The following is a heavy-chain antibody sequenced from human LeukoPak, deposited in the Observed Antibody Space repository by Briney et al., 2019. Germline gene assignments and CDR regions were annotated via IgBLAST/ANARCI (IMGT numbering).Heavy chain of an antibody. CDR3: ARARLWSGYDDAFDI. V-gene: IGHV1-69*05. D-gene: IGHD3-3*01. Sequence: ASVKVSCKASGYTFTSYGISWVRQAPGQGLEWMGGIIPIFGTANYAQKFQGRVTITTDESTSTAYMELSSLRSEDTAVYYCARARLWSGYDDAFDIWGQGTMVTVSS. CDR1: GYTFTSYG. J-gene: IGHJ3*02. CDR2: IIPIFGTA.